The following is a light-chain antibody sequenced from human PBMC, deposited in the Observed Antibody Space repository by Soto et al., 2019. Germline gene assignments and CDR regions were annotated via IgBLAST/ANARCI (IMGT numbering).Light chain of an antibody. CDR3: SSYTSSSTRV. J-gene: IGLJ1*01. CDR1: SSDVGGYNY. CDR2: DVS. Sequence: QSVLTQPASVSGSPGQSITISCTGTSSDVGGYNYVSWYQQHPGKATKLMIYDVSNRPSGVSNRFSGSKSGKTASLTISGLQAEDEADYYCSSYTSSSTRVFGTGTKVTVL. V-gene: IGLV2-14*01.